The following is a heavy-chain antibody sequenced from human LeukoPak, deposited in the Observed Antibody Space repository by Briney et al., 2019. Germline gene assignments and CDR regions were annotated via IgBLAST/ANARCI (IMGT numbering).Heavy chain of an antibody. Sequence: GGSLRLSCAASGFTFSTYAMHWVRQAPGKGLEWVADMSYDGNNEYYGDSVKGRFTISRDNSKNTLYLQMNSLRAEDTAVYYCAKEKWYIVVVPAALFDWGQGTLVTVSS. CDR1: GFTFSTYA. J-gene: IGHJ4*02. CDR2: MSYDGNNE. D-gene: IGHD2-2*01. V-gene: IGHV3-30-3*01. CDR3: AKEKWYIVVVPAALFD.